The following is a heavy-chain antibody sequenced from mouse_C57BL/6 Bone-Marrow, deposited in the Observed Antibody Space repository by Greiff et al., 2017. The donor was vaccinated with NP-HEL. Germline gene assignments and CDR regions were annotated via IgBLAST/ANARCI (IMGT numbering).Heavy chain of an antibody. CDR2: ISNGGGST. CDR1: GFTFSDYY. Sequence: EVKLVESGGGLVQPGGSLKLSCAASGFTFSDYYMYWVRQTPEKRLEWVAYISNGGGSTYYPDTVKGRFTISRDNAKNTLYLQMSRLKSEDTAMYYCARQTFYDYHWYFEVWGTGTTVTVSS. CDR3: ARQTFYDYHWYFEV. J-gene: IGHJ1*03. D-gene: IGHD2-4*01. V-gene: IGHV5-12*01.